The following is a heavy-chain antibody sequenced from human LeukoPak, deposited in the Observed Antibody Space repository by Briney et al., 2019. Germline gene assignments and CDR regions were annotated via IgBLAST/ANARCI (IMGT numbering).Heavy chain of an antibody. J-gene: IGHJ4*02. CDR3: ARDGRGGYLDY. CDR2: ISYDGSNK. Sequence: GGSLRLSCAASGFTFSLYGMHWVRQAPGKGLEWVAAISYDGSNKYYADSVKGRFTISRDNAKKSLYLQMNSLRAEDTAVYYCARDGRGGYLDYWGQGTLVTVSS. V-gene: IGHV3-33*05. D-gene: IGHD3-16*01. CDR1: GFTFSLYG.